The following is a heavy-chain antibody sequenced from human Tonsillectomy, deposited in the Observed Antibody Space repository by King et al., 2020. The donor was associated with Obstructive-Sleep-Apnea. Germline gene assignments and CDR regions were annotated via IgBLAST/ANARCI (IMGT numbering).Heavy chain of an antibody. V-gene: IGHV3-49*03. CDR1: GFIFVDYV. CDR2: IRSKAYGGTT. D-gene: IGHD3-16*02. CDR3: SRVAGYYDYVWGSYRQGDYFDF. Sequence: VQLVESGGGLVQPGRSLRLSCTASGFIFVDYVMSLFRQAPGKGLEWVGFIRSKAYGGTTEYAASVKGRFTISRDDSKSIAYLQMNSLKTKDTAVYYCSRVAGYYDYVWGSYRQGDYFDFWGQGTLVTVSS. J-gene: IGHJ4*02.